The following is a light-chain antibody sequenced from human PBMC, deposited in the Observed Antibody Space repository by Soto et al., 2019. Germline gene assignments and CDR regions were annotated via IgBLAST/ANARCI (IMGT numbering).Light chain of an antibody. CDR1: SSDVGGYNY. CDR2: EVS. J-gene: IGLJ1*01. Sequence: LTQPPSASGSFGQSVTISCTGTSSDVGGYNYVSWYQQHPGKAPKLMIYEVSERPSGVPDRFSGSKSGNTASLTVSGLQADDEADYYCSSYSGTNYHYVFGAGTKVTVL. V-gene: IGLV2-8*01. CDR3: SSYSGTNYHYV.